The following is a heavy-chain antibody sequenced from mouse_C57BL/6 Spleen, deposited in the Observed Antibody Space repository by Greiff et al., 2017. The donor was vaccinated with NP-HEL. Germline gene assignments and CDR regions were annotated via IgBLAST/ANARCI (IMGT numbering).Heavy chain of an antibody. D-gene: IGHD1-1*01. J-gene: IGHJ4*01. Sequence: EVMLVESGGGLVKPGGSLKLSCAASGFTFSDYGMHWVRQAPEKGLEWVAYISSGSSTIYYADTVKGRFTISSDNAKNTLFLQMTSLSSEDTAMYYYASFPYYGSSLYAMGYWGQGTSVTVAS. CDR3: ASFPYYGSSLYAMGY. V-gene: IGHV5-17*01. CDR2: ISSGSSTI. CDR1: GFTFSDYG.